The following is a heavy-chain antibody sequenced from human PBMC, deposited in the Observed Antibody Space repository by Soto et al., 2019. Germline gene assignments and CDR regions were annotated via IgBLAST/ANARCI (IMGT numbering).Heavy chain of an antibody. V-gene: IGHV3-33*01. CDR1: GFNFSTYG. CDR2: IWYDGRNK. D-gene: IGHD3-16*02. J-gene: IGHJ4*02. Sequence: QVQLVESGGGVVQPGRSLRLSCAASGFNFSTYGMNWVRQAPGKGPEWVAVIWYDGRNKYYVDSVKSRFTISRDNSKSALYLQMISVSADGTAVYYCVRGGDYIWENYRYFDYWGQGTQVTVSS. CDR3: VRGGDYIWENYRYFDY.